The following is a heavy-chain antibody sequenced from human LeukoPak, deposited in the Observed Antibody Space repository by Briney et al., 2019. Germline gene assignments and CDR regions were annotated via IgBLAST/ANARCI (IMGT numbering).Heavy chain of an antibody. CDR2: IYYSGST. CDR3: ARHAPIVVVPAAVDY. Sequence: SETLSLTCTVSGGSISSSSYYWGWIRQSPGKGLEWIGSIYYSGSTYYNPSLKSRVTISVDTSKNQFSLKLSSVTAADTAVYYCARHAPIVVVPAAVDYWGQGTLVTVSS. V-gene: IGHV4-39*01. D-gene: IGHD2-2*01. CDR1: GGSISSSSYY. J-gene: IGHJ4*02.